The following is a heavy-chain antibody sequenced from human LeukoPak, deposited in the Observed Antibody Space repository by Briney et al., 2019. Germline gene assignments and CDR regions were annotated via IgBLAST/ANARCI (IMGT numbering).Heavy chain of an antibody. CDR3: ARVRITMVRGVIRFWFDP. CDR1: GGSINSNSYY. Sequence: SETLSLTCTVSGGSINSNSYYWGWIRQPPGKGLEYIGSIYYSGSTYYNPSLKSRVTISVDTSKNQFSLKLSSVTAADTAVYYCARVRITMVRGVIRFWFDPWGQGTLVTVSS. CDR2: IYYSGST. V-gene: IGHV4-39*07. D-gene: IGHD3-10*01. J-gene: IGHJ5*02.